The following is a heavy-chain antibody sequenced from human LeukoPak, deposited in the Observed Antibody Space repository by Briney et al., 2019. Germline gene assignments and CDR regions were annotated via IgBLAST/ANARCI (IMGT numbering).Heavy chain of an antibody. D-gene: IGHD4-11*01. CDR3: ARDPSSVTLYFFDY. V-gene: IGHV1-2*02. CDR1: GYTFRGNY. CDR2: IDANNGDT. Sequence: ASVKVSCKASGYTFRGNYIHWLRQAPGQGLEWMGWIDANNGDTKSAQKFQGRVTMSRDTSISTAYMDLSSQSPDDAAVYYCARDPSSVTLYFFDYWGQGTLVTVSS. J-gene: IGHJ4*02.